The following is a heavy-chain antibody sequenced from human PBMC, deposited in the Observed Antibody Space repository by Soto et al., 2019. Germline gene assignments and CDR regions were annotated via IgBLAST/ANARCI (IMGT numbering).Heavy chain of an antibody. CDR3: VRSYRPGGLVPTAP. CDR1: GGSFSTSA. V-gene: IGHV1-18*01. D-gene: IGHD1-1*01. CDR2: ISVFNGDT. J-gene: IGHJ6*02. Sequence: ASVKVSCKASGGSFSTSAISWVRQAPGQGLEWMGWISVFNGDTKYAQKFQGRVAITKDPGTSTAHMELRSLRSDDTAVYYCVRSYRPGGLVPTAPWGQGTSVTVSS.